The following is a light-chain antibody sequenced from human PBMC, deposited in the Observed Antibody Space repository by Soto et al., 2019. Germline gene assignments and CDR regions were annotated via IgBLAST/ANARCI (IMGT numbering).Light chain of an antibody. CDR1: QGISTY. Sequence: DIQLTQSPSFLSASVGDRVTITCRASQGISTYLAWYQQKPGKAPKLLIYAASTLQSGVPSRFSGSGSGTEFTLTVRNLQPEDFATYYCQQSNGDPRTFGQGTKVEIK. CDR2: AAS. CDR3: QQSNGDPRT. V-gene: IGKV1-9*01. J-gene: IGKJ1*01.